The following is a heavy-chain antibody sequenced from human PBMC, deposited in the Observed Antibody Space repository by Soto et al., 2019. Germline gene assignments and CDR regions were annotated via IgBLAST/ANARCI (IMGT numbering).Heavy chain of an antibody. J-gene: IGHJ4*02. CDR2: IFDSGTT. V-gene: IGHV4-30-4*01. Sequence: SETLSVTCTVSGGSITSDYSCWSWIRQPPGEGLEWIGHIFDSGTTYTNPSLRSQVAISLDTSKNHFSLTLSSVTAADTAVYYCARGPSGDKVHYWGQGALVTVST. CDR3: ARGPSGDKVHY. D-gene: IGHD7-27*01. CDR1: GGSITSDYSC.